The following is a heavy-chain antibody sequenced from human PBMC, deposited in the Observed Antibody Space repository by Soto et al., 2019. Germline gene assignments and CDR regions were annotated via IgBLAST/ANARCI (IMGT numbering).Heavy chain of an antibody. CDR2: ISSSSSNI. Sequence: EVQLAESGGGLVQPGGSLRLSCAASGFTLSSYAMNWVRQAPGKGLEWVSYISSSSSNIQYAGSVKGRFTISRDNAKNSLYLQMNSLRDDDTAVYFCARDCSLGNRWCRWVDPWGQGTLVTVSS. CDR3: ARDCSLGNRWCRWVDP. V-gene: IGHV3-48*02. CDR1: GFTLSSYA. J-gene: IGHJ5*02. D-gene: IGHD2-8*02.